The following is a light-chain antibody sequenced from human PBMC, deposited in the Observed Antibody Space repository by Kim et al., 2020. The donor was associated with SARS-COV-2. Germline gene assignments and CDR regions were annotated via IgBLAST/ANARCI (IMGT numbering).Light chain of an antibody. CDR3: QQYESPPWT. CDR1: PSVSSSY. Sequence: SPGERATLSCRASPSVSSSYLAWYQQKPGQAPRLLIYGASSRATGIPDRFRGSGSGTDFTLTISRLEPEDFAVYYCQQYESPPWTFGQGTKVEIK. CDR2: GAS. J-gene: IGKJ1*01. V-gene: IGKV3-20*01.